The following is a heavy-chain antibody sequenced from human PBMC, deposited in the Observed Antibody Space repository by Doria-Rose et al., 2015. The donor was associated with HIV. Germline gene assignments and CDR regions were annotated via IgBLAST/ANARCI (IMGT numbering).Heavy chain of an antibody. CDR1: GVSLSSPGMG. CDR2: IFSVDEG. J-gene: IGHJ4*02. CDR3: ARIKSSRWYHKYYFDF. D-gene: IGHD6-13*01. V-gene: IGHV2-26*01. Sequence: SGPVLVKPTETLTLTCTVSGVSLSSPGMGVSWIRQPPGKALEWLANIFSVDEGSYKTSLKSRLTISRGTSKSQVVLTMTDMDPGGTATYYCARIKSSRWYHKYYFDFWGQGTLVIVSA.